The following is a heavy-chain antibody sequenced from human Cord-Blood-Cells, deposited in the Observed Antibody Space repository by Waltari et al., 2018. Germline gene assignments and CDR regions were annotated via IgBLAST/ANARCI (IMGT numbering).Heavy chain of an antibody. V-gene: IGHV4-34*01. Sequence: QVQLQQSGAGLLKPSETLYLPCADYGRSFSGYYWSWIRQPPGKGLDWIGEINHSGITNYNPSLKSRVTISVDTSKNQFSLKLSSVTAADTAVYYCARAKFDYWGQGTLVTVSS. CDR1: GRSFSGYY. CDR2: INHSGIT. CDR3: ARAKFDY. J-gene: IGHJ4*02.